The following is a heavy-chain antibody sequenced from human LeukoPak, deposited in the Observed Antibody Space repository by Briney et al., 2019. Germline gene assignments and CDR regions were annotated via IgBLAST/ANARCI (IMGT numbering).Heavy chain of an antibody. Sequence: KTSETLSLTCAVYGGSFSGYYRSWIRQPPGKGLEWIGEINHSGSTNYNPSLKSRVTISVDTSKNQFSLKLSSVTAADTAVYYCARGYYYYYMDVWGKGTTVTVSS. CDR3: ARGYYYYYMDV. V-gene: IGHV4-34*01. J-gene: IGHJ6*03. CDR2: INHSGST. CDR1: GGSFSGYY.